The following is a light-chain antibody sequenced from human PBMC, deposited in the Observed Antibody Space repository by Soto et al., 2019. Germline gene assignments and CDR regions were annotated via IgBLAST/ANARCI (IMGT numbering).Light chain of an antibody. CDR2: DAS. CDR1: QSINGW. J-gene: IGKJ1*01. CDR3: QHYNSYSEA. V-gene: IGKV1-5*01. Sequence: IHMTQSPSTLSASVLDIVTFTFRASQSINGWLAWYQQKPGKAPKLLIYDASSLQSGVPSRFTGSGSGTEFTLTISSLQPDDFATYYCQHYNSYSEAFGQGTKVDIK.